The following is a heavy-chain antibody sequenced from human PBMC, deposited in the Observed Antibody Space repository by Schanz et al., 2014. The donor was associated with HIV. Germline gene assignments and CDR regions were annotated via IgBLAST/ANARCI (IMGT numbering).Heavy chain of an antibody. V-gene: IGHV1-69*01. D-gene: IGHD3-10*01. CDR2: IIPVFGTA. J-gene: IGHJ4*02. Sequence: QEQLVQSGAAVRKPGSSVTVSCKTSGGTFNNYALNWVRQAPGQGLEWMGGIIPVFGTANYAQKFQGRVTINADQSTTTVYMYLSSLRSDDTAVYYCAGSQYKFGSYYFVAWDQGTLVTVSS. CDR1: GGTFNNYA. CDR3: AGSQYKFGSYYFVA.